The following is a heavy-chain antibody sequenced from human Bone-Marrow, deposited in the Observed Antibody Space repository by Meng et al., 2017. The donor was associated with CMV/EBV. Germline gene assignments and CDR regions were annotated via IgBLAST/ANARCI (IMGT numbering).Heavy chain of an antibody. J-gene: IGHJ6*02. Sequence: GGSLRLSCAASGFTFSSYAMHWVRQAPGKGLDWVAFIRFDGSNKYYADSVKGRFIISRDISKNSLYLQMNSLRAADTAVYFCARDPEGAAAGTSSYYGMDVWGQGTTVTVSS. V-gene: IGHV3-30*02. CDR1: GFTFSSYA. CDR2: IRFDGSNK. CDR3: ARDPEGAAAGTSSYYGMDV. D-gene: IGHD6-13*01.